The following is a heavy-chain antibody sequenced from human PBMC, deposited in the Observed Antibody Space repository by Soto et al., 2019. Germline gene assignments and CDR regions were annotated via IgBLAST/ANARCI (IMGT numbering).Heavy chain of an antibody. V-gene: IGHV3-23*01. D-gene: IGHD2-21*02. CDR2: ISGSGGST. CDR3: AKGADCGGDCYSEYFQH. J-gene: IGHJ1*01. Sequence: LSLPCAASGFTFSSYAMSWVRQAPGKGLEWVSAISGSGGSTYYADSVKGRFTISRDNSKNTLYLQMNSLRAEDTAVYYCAKGADCGGDCYSEYFQHWGQGTLVTVSS. CDR1: GFTFSSYA.